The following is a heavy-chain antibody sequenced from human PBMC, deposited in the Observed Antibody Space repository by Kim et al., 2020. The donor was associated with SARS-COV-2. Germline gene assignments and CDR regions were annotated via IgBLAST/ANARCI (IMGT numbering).Heavy chain of an antibody. Sequence: NPSLKSRVTISVDTSRNQFSLKMSSLTPADTAIYYCARAGLAVTSYSWFDPWGQGTLVTVSS. D-gene: IGHD6-19*01. CDR3: ARAGLAVTSYSWFDP. J-gene: IGHJ5*02. V-gene: IGHV4-59*01.